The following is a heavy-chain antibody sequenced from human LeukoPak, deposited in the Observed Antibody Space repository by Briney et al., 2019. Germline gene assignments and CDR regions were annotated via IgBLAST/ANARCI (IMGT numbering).Heavy chain of an antibody. CDR3: AREKQQLVPYYGMDV. Sequence: GASVNVSCKASGYTFTGYYMHWVRQAPGQAIEWMGWINPNSGGTNYAQKFQGRVTMTRDTSISTAYMELSRLRSDDTAVYYCAREKQQLVPYYGMDVWGQGTTVTVSS. V-gene: IGHV1-2*02. D-gene: IGHD6-13*01. CDR2: INPNSGGT. J-gene: IGHJ6*02. CDR1: GYTFTGYY.